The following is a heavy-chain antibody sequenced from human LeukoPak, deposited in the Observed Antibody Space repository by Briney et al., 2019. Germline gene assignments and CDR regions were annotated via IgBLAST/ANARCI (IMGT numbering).Heavy chain of an antibody. J-gene: IGHJ4*02. CDR2: IASSGRNI. D-gene: IGHD6-19*01. CDR1: GFPFSFYE. V-gene: IGHV3-48*03. Sequence: GGSLRLSCAVSGFPFSFYEMNWVRQAPGKGLEWVSNIASSGRNIYYADSVKGRFSISRDNAKSSLYLQMNSLRVEDTAIYYCALLAVASDFDYWGQGALVTVFS. CDR3: ALLAVASDFDY.